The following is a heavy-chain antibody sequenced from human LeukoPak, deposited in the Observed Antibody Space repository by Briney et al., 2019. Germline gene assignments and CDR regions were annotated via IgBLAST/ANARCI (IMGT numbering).Heavy chain of an antibody. J-gene: IGHJ4*02. CDR2: VYYSGST. CDR3: ARQYYDSSGYYPWYFDY. CDR1: GGSFSSTTYY. Sequence: SETLSLTCTVSGGSFSSTTYYWGWIRQPPGKGLEWIGSVYYSGSTYYNQSLKSRVTISVDTSKNQFSLKLTSVTAADTAVYYCARQYYDSSGYYPWYFDYWGQGTLVTVSS. D-gene: IGHD3-22*01. V-gene: IGHV4-39*01.